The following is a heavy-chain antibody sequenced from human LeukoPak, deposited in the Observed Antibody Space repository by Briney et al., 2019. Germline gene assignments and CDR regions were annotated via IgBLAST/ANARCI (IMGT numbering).Heavy chain of an antibody. CDR1: GFTFSSYG. Sequence: QSGGSLRLSCAASGFTFSSYGMHWVRQAPGKGLEWVAVISYNGNNQYYPDSVKGRFTVSRDNSKNTLYLQMNSLRAEDTAVYYCAKEKTKRVSNGFDIWGRGTMVTVSS. CDR2: ISYNGNNQ. V-gene: IGHV3-30*18. J-gene: IGHJ3*02. CDR3: AKEKTKRVSNGFDI.